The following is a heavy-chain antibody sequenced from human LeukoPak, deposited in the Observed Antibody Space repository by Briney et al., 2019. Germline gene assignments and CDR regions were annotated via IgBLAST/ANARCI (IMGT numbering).Heavy chain of an antibody. CDR3: ARANGFGGSYYES. CDR1: GGTFSSYA. D-gene: IGHD1-26*01. Sequence: GASVKVSCKASGGTFSSYAISWVRQAPGQGLEWMGRIIPILGIANYAQKFQGRVTITADKSTSTAYMELSSLRSDDTAVCYCARANGFGGSYYESWGQGTLVTVSS. J-gene: IGHJ5*02. V-gene: IGHV1-69*04. CDR2: IIPILGIA.